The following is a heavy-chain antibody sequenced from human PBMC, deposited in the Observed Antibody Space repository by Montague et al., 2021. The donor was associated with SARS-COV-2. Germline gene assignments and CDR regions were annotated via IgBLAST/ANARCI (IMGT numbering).Heavy chain of an antibody. CDR1: GGSISSFY. CDR3: AGEMATVVNYYYYGMDV. J-gene: IGHJ6*02. V-gene: IGHV4-59*12. Sequence: SETLSLTCTVSGGSISSFYWSWFRQPPGKGLEWNGYISDNGSTNYNPSLTSRVTMSVDTSKNQFSLKVNSVTAADTAVYYCAGEMATVVNYYYYGMDVWGQGTTVTVSS. CDR2: ISDNGST. D-gene: IGHD5-24*01.